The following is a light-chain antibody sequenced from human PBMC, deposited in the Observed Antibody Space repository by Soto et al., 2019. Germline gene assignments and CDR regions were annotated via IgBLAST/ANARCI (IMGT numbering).Light chain of an antibody. V-gene: IGLV2-14*01. CDR2: DIN. CDR1: SSDVGNYIF. Sequence: QSALTQPASVSGSPGQSITISCTGTSSDVGNYIFVSWYRQHPGKAPKLMIYDINNRPSGVSNRFSGSKSGNTASLTISGLPAEDEADYYCVSYTTSASYVFGTGIKVTVL. J-gene: IGLJ1*01. CDR3: VSYTTSASYV.